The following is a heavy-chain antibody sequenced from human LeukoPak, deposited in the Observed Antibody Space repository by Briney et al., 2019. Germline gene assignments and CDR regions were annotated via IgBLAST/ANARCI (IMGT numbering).Heavy chain of an antibody. CDR2: ISSSGSTI. CDR3: ACRPSVNVIPID. J-gene: IGHJ4*02. V-gene: IGHV3-48*03. CDR1: GFTFSSYE. Sequence: PTGGSLRLSCAASGFTFSSYEMNWVRQAPGKGLEWVSYISSSGSTIYYADSVKGRFTISRDNAKNSLYLQMNSLRAEDTAVYYCACRPSVNVIPIDWGQGTLVTVSS.